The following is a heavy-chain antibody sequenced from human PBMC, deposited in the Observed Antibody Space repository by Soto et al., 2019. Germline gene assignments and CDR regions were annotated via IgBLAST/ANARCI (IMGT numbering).Heavy chain of an antibody. D-gene: IGHD5-18*01. Sequence: PVGSLRLSCAASGFTFSSYGMHWVRQAPGKGLEWVAVISYDGSNKYYADSVKGRFTISRDNSKNTLYLQMNSLRAEDTAVYYCAKRGYGRYNWFDPWGQGTLVTVS. CDR1: GFTFSSYG. J-gene: IGHJ5*02. CDR2: ISYDGSNK. CDR3: AKRGYGRYNWFDP. V-gene: IGHV3-30*18.